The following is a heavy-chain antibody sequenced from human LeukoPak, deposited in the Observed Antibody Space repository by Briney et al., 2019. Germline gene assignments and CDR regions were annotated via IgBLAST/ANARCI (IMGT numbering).Heavy chain of an antibody. V-gene: IGHV4-34*01. CDR3: ARGGGWRRHYYDSSGYSQENWFDP. CDR2: INHSGST. CDR1: GGSFSGYY. Sequence: SETLCLTCAVYGGSFSGYYWSWIRQPPGKGLEWIGEINHSGSTNYNPSLKSRVTISVDTSKNQFSLKLSSVTAADTAVYYCARGGGWRRHYYDSSGYSQENWFDPWGQGTLVTVSS. J-gene: IGHJ5*02. D-gene: IGHD3-22*01.